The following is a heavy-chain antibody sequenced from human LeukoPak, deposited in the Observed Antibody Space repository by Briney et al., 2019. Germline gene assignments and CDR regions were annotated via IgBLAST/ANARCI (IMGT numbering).Heavy chain of an antibody. Sequence: GGSLRLSCAASGLTYSNARMSCVRQAPGKGLEWVGRIKSKTDGGTTDYAATVKGRLNISRDDSKNTLYLQMDSLKTEDTAVYYCTADLHYWGQGTLVTVSS. V-gene: IGHV3-15*01. CDR3: TADLHY. CDR2: IKSKTDGGTT. CDR1: GLTYSNAR. J-gene: IGHJ4*02.